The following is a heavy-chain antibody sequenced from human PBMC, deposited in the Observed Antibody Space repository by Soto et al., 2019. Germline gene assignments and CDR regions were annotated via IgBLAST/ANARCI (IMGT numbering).Heavy chain of an antibody. CDR1: GYTFTSYG. D-gene: IGHD1-26*01. Sequence: GSVKVSCKASGYTFTSYGISWVRQAPGQGLEWMGWISAYNGNTNYAQKLQGRVTMTTDTSTSTAYMELRSLRSDDTAVYYCARVNKGGSYYYHYYYGMDVWGQGTTVTVSS. CDR2: ISAYNGNT. CDR3: ARVNKGGSYYYHYYYGMDV. J-gene: IGHJ6*02. V-gene: IGHV1-18*01.